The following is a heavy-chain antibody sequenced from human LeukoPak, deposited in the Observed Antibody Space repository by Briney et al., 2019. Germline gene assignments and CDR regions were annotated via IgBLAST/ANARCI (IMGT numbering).Heavy chain of an antibody. CDR1: GFTVSSNY. CDR2: IYSGGST. V-gene: IGHV3-53*01. D-gene: IGHD3-10*01. CDR3: VRAPGAT. Sequence: PGGSLRLSCAASGFTVSSNYMSWVRQAPGKGLEWVSVIYSGGSTYYADSVKGRFTISRDTSKNTVLLQMNSLRAEDTAVYYCVRAPGATWGQGTLVTVSS. J-gene: IGHJ5*02.